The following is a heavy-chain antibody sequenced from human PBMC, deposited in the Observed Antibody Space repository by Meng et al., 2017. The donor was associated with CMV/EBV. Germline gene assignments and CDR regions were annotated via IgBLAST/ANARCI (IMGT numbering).Heavy chain of an antibody. D-gene: IGHD3-22*01. CDR3: VRDPRYYDSGDYYSD. Sequence: GGSLRLSCAASGFSFTIYAMAWVRQAPGKGLEWVSAVSGSGSTTYYADSVKGRFIISRDNSKTTAYLYMNSLRAEDTAVYYCVRDPRYYDSGDYYSDWGQGTLVTVSS. CDR2: VSGSGSTT. CDR1: GFSFTIYA. J-gene: IGHJ4*02. V-gene: IGHV3-23*01.